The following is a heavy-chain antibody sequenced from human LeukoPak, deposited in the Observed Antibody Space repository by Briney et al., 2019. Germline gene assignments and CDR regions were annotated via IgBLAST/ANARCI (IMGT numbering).Heavy chain of an antibody. D-gene: IGHD2-15*01. CDR1: GFTLSSYA. CDR3: VKPYCSGGSCYSSLGY. CDR2: ISSNGGST. Sequence: PGGSLRLSCSASGFTLSSYAMHWVRQAPGKGLEYVSAISSNGGSTYYADSVKGRFTISRDNSKNTLYLQMSSLRAEDTAVYYCVKPYCSGGSCYSSLGYWGQGTLVTVSS. V-gene: IGHV3-64D*09. J-gene: IGHJ4*02.